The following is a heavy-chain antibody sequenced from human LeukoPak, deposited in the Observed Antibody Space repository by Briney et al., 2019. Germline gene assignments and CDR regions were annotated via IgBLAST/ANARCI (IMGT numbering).Heavy chain of an antibody. Sequence: PSETLSLTCAVYGGSFSGYYWSWIRQPPGKGLEWIGEINHSGSTNYNPSLKSRVTISVDTSKNQFSLKLSSVTAADTAVYYCARGRRSSTSCYDYWGQGTLVTVPS. CDR2: INHSGST. J-gene: IGHJ4*02. CDR3: ARGRRSSTSCYDY. V-gene: IGHV4-34*01. D-gene: IGHD2-2*01. CDR1: GGSFSGYY.